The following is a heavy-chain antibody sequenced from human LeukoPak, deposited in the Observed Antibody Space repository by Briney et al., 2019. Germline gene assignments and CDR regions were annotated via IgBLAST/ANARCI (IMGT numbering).Heavy chain of an antibody. D-gene: IGHD3-9*01. CDR1: GGSISSYY. Sequence: SETLSLTCTVSGGSISSYYWSWIRQPPGKGLEWIGYIYYSGSTNYNPSLKSRVTISVDTSKNQFSLKLSSVTAADTAVYYCARAELRYSDWAHDAFDIWGQGTMVTVSS. J-gene: IGHJ3*02. CDR2: IYYSGST. V-gene: IGHV4-59*01. CDR3: ARAELRYSDWAHDAFDI.